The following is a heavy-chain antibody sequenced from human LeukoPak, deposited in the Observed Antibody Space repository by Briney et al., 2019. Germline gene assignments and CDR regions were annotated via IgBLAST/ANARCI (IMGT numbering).Heavy chain of an antibody. Sequence: SETLTLTCTVSGGSISSDDWRCVRQPPGKGLEWIGYIYYTGSTNYNPSLKSRVTISVDTSKNQFSLKLSSVTAADTAVYYCARLGGNDAFDIWGQGTMVTVSS. CDR2: IYYTGST. J-gene: IGHJ3*02. V-gene: IGHV4-59*08. CDR3: ARLGGNDAFDI. D-gene: IGHD4-23*01. CDR1: GGSISSDD.